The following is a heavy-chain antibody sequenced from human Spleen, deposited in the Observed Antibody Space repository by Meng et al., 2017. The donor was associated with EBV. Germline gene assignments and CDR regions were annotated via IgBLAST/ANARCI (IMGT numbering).Heavy chain of an antibody. D-gene: IGHD1-26*01. CDR1: GLTFSNYG. V-gene: IGHV3-30*03. CDR2: ISYDETNK. Sequence: QVQLVESGGGVVQPGRSLRLSCSASGLTFSNYGMHWVRQAPGKGLEWVAVISYDETNKDYADSVKGRFTISRDNSRNTLYLQMNSLRAEDTAVYYCARDGGSYSLYYFDYWGQGTLVTVAS. J-gene: IGHJ4*02. CDR3: ARDGGSYSLYYFDY.